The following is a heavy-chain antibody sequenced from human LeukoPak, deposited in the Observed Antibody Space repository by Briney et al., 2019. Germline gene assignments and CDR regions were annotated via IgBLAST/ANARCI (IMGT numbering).Heavy chain of an antibody. V-gene: IGHV4-34*01. J-gene: IGHJ6*03. CDR3: ARGALIHYYGSGYYYYYMDV. Sequence: PSETLSLTCAVYGGSFSGYYWSWIRQPPGKGLEWIGEINHSGSTNYNPSLKSRVTISVDTSKNQFSLKLSSVTAADTAVYYCARGALIHYYGSGYYYYYMDVWGKGTTVTISS. CDR2: INHSGST. CDR1: GGSFSGYY. D-gene: IGHD3-10*01.